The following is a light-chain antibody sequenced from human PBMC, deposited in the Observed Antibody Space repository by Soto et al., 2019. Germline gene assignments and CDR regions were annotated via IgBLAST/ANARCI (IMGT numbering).Light chain of an antibody. CDR2: GAS. CDR3: QQYNNWPPWT. CDR1: QSVSNN. V-gene: IGKV3-15*01. Sequence: EIVMTQSPATLFVSPGERATLSCRASQSVSNNLAWYQQKAGQAPRLLIYGASTRATGIPARFSGSGSGTEFTLTISSLQSEDFAVYYCQQYNNWPPWTFGQGTKVEIK. J-gene: IGKJ1*01.